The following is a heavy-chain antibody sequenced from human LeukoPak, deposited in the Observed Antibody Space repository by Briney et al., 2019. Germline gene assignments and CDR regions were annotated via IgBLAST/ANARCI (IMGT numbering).Heavy chain of an antibody. Sequence: PGGSLRLSCAASGFTVSSNYMSWVRQAPGKGLEWVSVIYSGGSTYYADSVKGRFTISRDSSKNTLYLQMNSLRAEDTAVYYCARDLSTYGYFDYWGQGTLVTVSS. D-gene: IGHD5/OR15-5a*01. CDR3: ARDLSTYGYFDY. V-gene: IGHV3-53*01. CDR1: GFTVSSNY. J-gene: IGHJ4*02. CDR2: IYSGGST.